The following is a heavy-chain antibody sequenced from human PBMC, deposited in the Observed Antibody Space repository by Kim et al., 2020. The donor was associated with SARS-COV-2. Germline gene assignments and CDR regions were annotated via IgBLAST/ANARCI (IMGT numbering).Heavy chain of an antibody. D-gene: IGHD2-2*02. CDR3: ARESKDCISTSCYTDY. J-gene: IGHJ4*02. Sequence: SVKGPFTISRDNAKNSLYLQMNSLRAEDTAVYYCARESKDCISTSCYTDYWGQGTLVTVSS. V-gene: IGHV3-11*06.